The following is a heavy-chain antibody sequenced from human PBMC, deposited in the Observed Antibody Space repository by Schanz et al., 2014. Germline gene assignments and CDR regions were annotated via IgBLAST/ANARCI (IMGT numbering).Heavy chain of an antibody. D-gene: IGHD5-12*01. Sequence: EVQLLESGGALEQPGGSLRLSCAASGITFTDHAMSWVRQAPGKGLEWVSTISGLGEATFYSDSVKGRFIISRDSSKNTLFLQMNSLRADDTAVYFCARDEGRDGYNLAFDVWGQGTLVTVSS. V-gene: IGHV3-23*01. CDR3: ARDEGRDGYNLAFDV. J-gene: IGHJ3*01. CDR2: ISGLGEAT. CDR1: GITFTDHA.